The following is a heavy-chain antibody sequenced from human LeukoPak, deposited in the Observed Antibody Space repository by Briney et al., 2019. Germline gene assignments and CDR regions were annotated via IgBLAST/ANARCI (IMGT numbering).Heavy chain of an antibody. V-gene: IGHV3-13*01. CDR3: ARVRRYCSGGSCYSGYYFDY. Sequence: PGGSLRLSCAASGFTFSSYDMHWVRQATGKGLEWVSAIGTAGDTYYPGSVKGRFTISRENAKNSLYLQMNSLRARDTAVYYCARVRRYCSGGSCYSGYYFDYWGQGTLVTVSS. CDR1: GFTFSSYD. D-gene: IGHD2-15*01. CDR2: IGTAGDT. J-gene: IGHJ4*02.